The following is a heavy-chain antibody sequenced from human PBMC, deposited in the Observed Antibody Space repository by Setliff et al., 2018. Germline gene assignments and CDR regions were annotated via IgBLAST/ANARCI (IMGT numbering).Heavy chain of an antibody. D-gene: IGHD2-15*01. J-gene: IGHJ4*02. CDR1: GYTIDSGYF. CDR2: IFISGGIT. CDR3: ARLGSAGFLGDY. V-gene: IGHV4-38-2*02. Sequence: LSLTCTVSGYTIDSGYFWGWIRQPPGKGLEWIGNIFISGGITHHSPSLRSRVTIVVDTSKNQFSLKLTSVTAADTAVYYCARLGSAGFLGDYWGQGTLVTVSS.